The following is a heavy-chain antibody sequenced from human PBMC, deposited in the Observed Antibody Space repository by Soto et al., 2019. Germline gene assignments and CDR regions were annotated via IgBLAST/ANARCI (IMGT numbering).Heavy chain of an antibody. J-gene: IGHJ6*03. Sequence: QVQLVQSGAEVKKPGASVKVSCKASGYTFTSYYMHWVRQAPGQGLEWMGIINPSGGSTSYAQKFQRRVTMTRDTSTSTVYMELSSLRSADTAVYYCASSIVATTGDQTAGYYYYYMDVWGKGTTVTVSS. V-gene: IGHV1-46*03. D-gene: IGHD5-12*01. CDR1: GYTFTSYY. CDR3: ASSIVATTGDQTAGYYYYYMDV. CDR2: INPSGGST.